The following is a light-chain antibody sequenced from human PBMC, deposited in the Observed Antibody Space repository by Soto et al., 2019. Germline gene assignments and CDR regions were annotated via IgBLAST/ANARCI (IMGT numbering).Light chain of an antibody. CDR1: QSISSNY. CDR2: GAS. J-gene: IGKJ4*01. Sequence: EIVLTPSPGTLSLSPVERATLSCRASQSISSNYLVWYQQKPGQAPRLLIYGASSRATGIPDRFSGSGSGTDFTLTISRLEPEDFAVYYCQQYGSSPLTFGGGTKVDIK. CDR3: QQYGSSPLT. V-gene: IGKV3-20*01.